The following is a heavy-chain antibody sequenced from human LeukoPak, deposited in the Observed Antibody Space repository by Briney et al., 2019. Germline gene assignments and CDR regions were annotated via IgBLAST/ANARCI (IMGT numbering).Heavy chain of an antibody. CDR1: GGSFSGYY. CDR3: ARGEWGFDP. Sequence: PSETLSLTCAVYGGSFSGYYWSWIRQPPGKGLEWIGEINHSGSTNYNPSLKSRVTISVDTSKNQFSLKLSSVTAADTAVYYCARGEWGFDPWGQGTLVTVSS. D-gene: IGHD2-8*01. CDR2: INHSGST. J-gene: IGHJ5*02. V-gene: IGHV4-34*01.